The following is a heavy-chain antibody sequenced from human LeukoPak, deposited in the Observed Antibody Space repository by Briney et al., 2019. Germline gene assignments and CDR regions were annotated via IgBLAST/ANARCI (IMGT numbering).Heavy chain of an antibody. CDR1: GFTVSSNY. J-gene: IGHJ1*01. Sequence: GGSLRLSCAASGFTVSSNYMSWVRQAPGKGLEWVSYISSSGSTIYYADSVKGRFTVSRDNAKNSLYLQMNSLRAEDTAVYYCARTYYYDSAVYFQHWGQGTLVTVSS. CDR2: ISSSGSTI. CDR3: ARTYYYDSAVYFQH. D-gene: IGHD3-22*01. V-gene: IGHV3-11*01.